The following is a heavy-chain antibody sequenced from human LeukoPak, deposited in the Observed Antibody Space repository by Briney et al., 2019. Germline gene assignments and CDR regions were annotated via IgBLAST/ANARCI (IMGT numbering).Heavy chain of an antibody. CDR3: AVSRSGSIFVFDI. D-gene: IGHD2-15*01. CDR2: INHSGST. CDR1: GGSFSGYY. V-gene: IGHV4-34*01. Sequence: PSETLSLTCAVYGGSFSGYYWSWIRQPPGKGLEWIGEINHSGSTNYNPSLKSRVTISVDTSKNQFSLKLSSVTAADTAVYYCAVSRSGSIFVFDIWGQGTMVTVSS. J-gene: IGHJ3*02.